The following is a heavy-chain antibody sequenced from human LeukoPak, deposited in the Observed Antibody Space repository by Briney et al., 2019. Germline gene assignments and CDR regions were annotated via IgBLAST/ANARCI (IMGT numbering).Heavy chain of an antibody. V-gene: IGHV3-66*01. CDR2: IYSGGST. CDR3: ARGVYYDILTGYSY. J-gene: IGHJ4*02. D-gene: IGHD3-9*01. Sequence: PPGGSLRLSCAASGFTVSSNYMSWVRQAPGKGLEWVSVIYSGGSTYYADSVKGRFTISRDNSKNTLYLQMNSLRAEDTAVYYCARGVYYDILTGYSYWGQGTLVTVSS. CDR1: GFTVSSNY.